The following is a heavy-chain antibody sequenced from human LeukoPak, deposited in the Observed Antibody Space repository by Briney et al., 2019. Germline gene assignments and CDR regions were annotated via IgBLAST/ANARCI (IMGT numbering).Heavy chain of an antibody. CDR1: GFTSSSYD. CDR3: TRGASGTADH. J-gene: IGHJ4*02. D-gene: IGHD6-19*01. Sequence: GRSLRLSCAASGFTSSSYDIHWVRQAPGKGLEWVSVISNDGNNEYYADSVKGRFTISRDNSKNTLYLQVNSLRIEDTAVYFCTRGASGTADHWGQGTPVTVSS. V-gene: IGHV3-30*03. CDR2: ISNDGNNE.